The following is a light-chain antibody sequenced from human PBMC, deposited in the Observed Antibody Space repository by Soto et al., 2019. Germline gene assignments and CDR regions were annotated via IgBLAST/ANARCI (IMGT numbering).Light chain of an antibody. J-gene: IGKJ1*01. V-gene: IGKV3-11*01. CDR1: QYINTR. CDR3: HQRQSWPRT. CDR2: QTS. Sequence: EIVLTQSPATLSSFPGDRVTLSCRASQYINTRLAWYQHRPCQAPSLLIYQTSIRAAGIPARFSASGSGTDFTLTISDVQPEDFALYYCHQRQSWPRTFGQGTKVDIK.